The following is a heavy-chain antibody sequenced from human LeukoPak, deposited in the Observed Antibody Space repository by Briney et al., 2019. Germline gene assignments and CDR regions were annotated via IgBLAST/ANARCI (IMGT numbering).Heavy chain of an antibody. CDR3: AKDLWFGELFAFDY. CDR2: ISGGGGST. D-gene: IGHD3-10*01. Sequence: GGSLRLSCAASGFTFSNFAMSWVRQAPGKGLEWVSDISGGGGSTSYADSVKGRFTISRDNSKNTVYLQMSSLRVDDTAVYYCAKDLWFGELFAFDYWGQGTLVTVSS. J-gene: IGHJ4*02. CDR1: GFTFSNFA. V-gene: IGHV3-23*01.